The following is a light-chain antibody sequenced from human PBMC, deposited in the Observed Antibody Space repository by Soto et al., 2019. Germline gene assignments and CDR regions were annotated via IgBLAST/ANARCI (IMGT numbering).Light chain of an antibody. V-gene: IGLV1-40*01. CDR2: ANY. CDR1: SSNIGAGYD. Sequence: QSVLTQPPSVSGAPGQRVTISCTGSSSNIGAGYDVHWYQQFPGAAPKLLIYANYNRPSGVPDRVSGSKSGTSASLAITGLQAEDEADYYCQSYDSSLSLYVFGHGTKLTVL. CDR3: QSYDSSLSLYV. J-gene: IGLJ1*01.